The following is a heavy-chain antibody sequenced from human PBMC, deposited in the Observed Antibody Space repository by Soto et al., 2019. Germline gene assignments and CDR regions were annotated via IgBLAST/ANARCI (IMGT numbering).Heavy chain of an antibody. J-gene: IGHJ4*02. CDR2: ITWDAGSA. Sequence: EVQLVESGGGLVQPGGSLRLSCEASGFTFDDHTMHWVRQAPGKGLEWVSLITWDAGSAFYADSVRGRFTISRDNSKNSLYLQMNSLRTEDSALYYCAKEKDRIFDYWGRGTPVTVSS. CDR1: GFTFDDHT. CDR3: AKEKDRIFDY. V-gene: IGHV3-43*01.